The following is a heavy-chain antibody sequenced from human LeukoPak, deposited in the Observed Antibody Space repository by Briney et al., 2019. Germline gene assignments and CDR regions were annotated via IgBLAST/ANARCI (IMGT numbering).Heavy chain of an antibody. CDR3: ARGNLPCSGGSCYPLGMDV. CDR2: IYYSGST. J-gene: IGHJ6*04. V-gene: IGHV4-39*01. CDR1: GGSISSSSYY. Sequence: SETLSLTCTVSGGSISSSSYYWGWIRQPPGKGLEWIGSIYYSGSTHYNPSLKSRVTISVDTSKNQFSLKLSSVTAADTAVYYCARGNLPCSGGSCYPLGMDVWGKGTTVTVSS. D-gene: IGHD2-15*01.